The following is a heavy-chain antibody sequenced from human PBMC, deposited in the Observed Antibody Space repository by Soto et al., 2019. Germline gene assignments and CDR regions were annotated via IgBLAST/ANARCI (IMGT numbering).Heavy chain of an antibody. CDR1: GGTFSSYA. CDR3: ARAYPDYYDSSGYSGY. J-gene: IGHJ4*02. CDR2: IIPIFGTA. Sequence: SVKVSCKASGGTFSSYAISWVRQAPGQGLEWMGGIIPIFGTANYAQKFQGRVTITADESTSTAYMELSSLRSEDTAVYYCARAYPDYYDSSGYSGYRAQRTPVTVSS. V-gene: IGHV1-69*13. D-gene: IGHD3-22*01.